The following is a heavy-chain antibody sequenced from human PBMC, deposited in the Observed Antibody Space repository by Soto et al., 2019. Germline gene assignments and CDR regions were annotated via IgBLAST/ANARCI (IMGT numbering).Heavy chain of an antibody. Sequence: PGGSLRLSCAASGFTFSSYGMHWVRQAPGKGLEWVAVISYDGSNKYYADSVKGRFTISRDNSKNTLYLQMNSLRAEDTAVYYCAKNVRYYGSDSYYYYGMDVWGQGTTVTVSS. CDR2: ISYDGSNK. D-gene: IGHD3-10*01. CDR3: AKNVRYYGSDSYYYYGMDV. CDR1: GFTFSSYG. J-gene: IGHJ6*02. V-gene: IGHV3-30*18.